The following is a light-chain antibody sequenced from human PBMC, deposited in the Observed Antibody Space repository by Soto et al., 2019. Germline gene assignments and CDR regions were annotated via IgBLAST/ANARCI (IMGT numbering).Light chain of an antibody. J-gene: IGKJ5*01. V-gene: IGKV2D-29*01. CDR3: MQSIKLPYT. CDR2: EVS. Sequence: DIVLTHTTLFLSFTPGQPASISFGATHILLHSDGKTYFYWFLQKAGQPPQLLIYEVSNRFSGVSDRLSGSGSGTDFTLKISRVEADDVGIYYCMQSIKLPYTFGQGTRLEIK. CDR1: HILLHSDGKTY.